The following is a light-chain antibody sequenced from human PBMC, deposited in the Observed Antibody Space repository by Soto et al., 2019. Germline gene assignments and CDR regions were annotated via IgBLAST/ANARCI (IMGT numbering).Light chain of an antibody. V-gene: IGLV1-44*01. CDR1: SSNIGSHT. CDR2: SNT. Sequence: QSVLTQPPSASGTPGQTIALSCSGGSSNIGSHTVNWYQQLPGTAPRLLIYSNTQRPSGVPDRFSGSKSGTSASLAITGLQSEDEGDYYCAAWDDSLNGVVFGGGTKLTVL. J-gene: IGLJ2*01. CDR3: AAWDDSLNGVV.